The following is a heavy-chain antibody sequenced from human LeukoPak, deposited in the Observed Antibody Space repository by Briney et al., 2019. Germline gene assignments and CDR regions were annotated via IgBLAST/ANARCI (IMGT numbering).Heavy chain of an antibody. CDR2: IYTSGST. D-gene: IGHD3-22*01. CDR3: ARVSYYDSSALIPDY. CDR1: GGSISSYY. Sequence: SETLSLTCTVSGGSISSYYWGWIRQPAGKGLEWIGRIYTSGSTNYNPSLKSRVTMSVDTSKNQFSLKLSSVTAADTAVYYCARVSYYDSSALIPDYWGQGTLVTVSS. J-gene: IGHJ4*02. V-gene: IGHV4-4*07.